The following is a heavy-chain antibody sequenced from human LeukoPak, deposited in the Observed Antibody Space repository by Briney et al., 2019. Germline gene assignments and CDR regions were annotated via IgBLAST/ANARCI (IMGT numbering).Heavy chain of an antibody. D-gene: IGHD2-15*01. Sequence: GGSLRLSCAASGLTFSSFTMNWVRQAPGKGLEWVSSIDRTSSLIYYADSVKGRFTISRDNAKNTLYLQMNSLRAEDRAVYYCARDPAYWGQGTLVTVSS. CDR2: IDRTSSLI. CDR3: ARDPAY. CDR1: GLTFSSFT. J-gene: IGHJ4*02. V-gene: IGHV3-21*01.